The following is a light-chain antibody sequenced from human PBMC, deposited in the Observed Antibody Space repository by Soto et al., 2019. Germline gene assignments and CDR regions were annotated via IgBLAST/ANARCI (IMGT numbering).Light chain of an antibody. CDR3: KSYAGSNTYV. J-gene: IGLJ1*01. Sequence: QSVLTQPPSASGSPGQSVTISCTGTKNDIGVYDFVSWYQHHPGKAPRLIIYEVVQRPSGVPDRFSGSNCGNTASLTVAGLQDADEDDYFCKSYAGSNTYVFGSGTKLTVL. CDR2: EVV. CDR1: KNDIGVYDF. V-gene: IGLV2-8*01.